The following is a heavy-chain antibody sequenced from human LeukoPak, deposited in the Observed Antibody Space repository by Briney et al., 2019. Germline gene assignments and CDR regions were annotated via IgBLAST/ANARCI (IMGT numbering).Heavy chain of an antibody. V-gene: IGHV4-59*01. CDR1: GGSISTYF. CDR3: ASGPYPAAGTDHQFDY. Sequence: SETLSLTCAVSGGSISTYFWSWIRQPPGKGLEWIGYIFYSGITHYNPSLKSRVTMSVDTSKNQFSLKLSSVTAADTAVYFCASGPYPAAGTDHQFDYWGQGTLVTVFS. CDR2: IFYSGIT. J-gene: IGHJ4*02. D-gene: IGHD6-13*01.